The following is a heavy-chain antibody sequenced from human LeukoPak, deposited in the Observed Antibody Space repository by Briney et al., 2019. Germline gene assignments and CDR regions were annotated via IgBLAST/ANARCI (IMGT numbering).Heavy chain of an antibody. V-gene: IGHV1-8*03. CDR2: MNPNSGNT. CDR3: ARAAINWSGYYTNNWFDH. Sequence: ASVKVSCKASGYTFTSYDINWVRQATGQGLEWMGWMNPNSGNTGYAQKFQGRVTITRNTSISTAYMELSSLRSEDTAVYYCARAAINWSGYYTNNWFDHWGQGTLVTVSS. J-gene: IGHJ5*02. D-gene: IGHD3-3*01. CDR1: GYTFTSYD.